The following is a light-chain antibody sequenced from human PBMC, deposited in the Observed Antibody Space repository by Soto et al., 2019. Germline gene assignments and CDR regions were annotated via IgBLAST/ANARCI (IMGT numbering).Light chain of an antibody. Sequence: AIQGTQAPSSLSASGGDTVTITCRASQGSSSALAWYQQKPGKVPRLLIYDVFNLQSGVTSRSSGSGSGQDFTLTISRLLPEDVATYYCQQLETYPLTFGQGTRLEVK. V-gene: IGKV1-13*02. CDR2: DVF. J-gene: IGKJ5*01. CDR1: QGSSSA. CDR3: QQLETYPLT.